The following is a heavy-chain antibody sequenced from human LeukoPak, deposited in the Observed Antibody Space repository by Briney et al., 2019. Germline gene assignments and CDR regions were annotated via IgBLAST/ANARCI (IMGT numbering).Heavy chain of an antibody. J-gene: IGHJ6*03. V-gene: IGHV4-38-2*02. CDR2: IYHSGST. CDR1: GYSISSGYY. CDR3: ARHVAYYSGSGRPTYYYCYMDV. Sequence: SETLSLTCTVSGYSISSGYYWGWIRQPPGKGLEWIGSIYHSGSTYYNPSLKSRVTISVDTSKNQFSLKLSSVTAADTAVYYCARHVAYYSGSGRPTYYYCYMDVWGKGTTVTISS. D-gene: IGHD3-10*01.